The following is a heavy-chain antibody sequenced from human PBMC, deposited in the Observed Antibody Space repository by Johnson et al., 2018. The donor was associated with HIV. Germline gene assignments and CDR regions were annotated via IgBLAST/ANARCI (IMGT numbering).Heavy chain of an antibody. V-gene: IGHV3-30*04. CDR1: GFTFSSYA. D-gene: IGHD6-13*01. CDR2: ISYDGSNK. J-gene: IGHJ3*02. Sequence: QVQLVESGGGLVKPGGSLRLSCAASGFTFSSYAMHWVRQAPGKGLEWVAVISYDGSNKYYADSVKGRFTISRDNSKNTLYLQMNSLRAEDTAVYYCVRPAAAGRDDAFDIWGQGTMVTVSS. CDR3: VRPAAAGRDDAFDI.